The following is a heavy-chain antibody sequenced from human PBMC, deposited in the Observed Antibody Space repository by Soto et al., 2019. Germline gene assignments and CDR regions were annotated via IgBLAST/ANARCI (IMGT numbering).Heavy chain of an antibody. CDR2: IRSKANSYAT. CDR3: TRIPPGYCSGGSCYFTDY. D-gene: IGHD2-15*01. V-gene: IGHV3-73*02. J-gene: IGHJ4*02. Sequence: EVQLVESGGGLVQPGGSLKLSCAASGFTFSGSAMHWVRQASGKGLEWVGRIRSKANSYATAYAASVKGRFTISRDDSKNTAYLQMNSLKTEDTAVYYCTRIPPGYCSGGSCYFTDYWGQGTLVTVSS. CDR1: GFTFSGSA.